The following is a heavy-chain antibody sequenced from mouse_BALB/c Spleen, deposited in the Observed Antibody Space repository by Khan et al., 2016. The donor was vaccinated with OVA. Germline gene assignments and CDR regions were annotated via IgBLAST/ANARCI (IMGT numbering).Heavy chain of an antibody. V-gene: IGHV3-2*02. J-gene: IGHJ2*01. CDR3: ARVYGGDFDY. CDR2: ISYSGNN. D-gene: IGHD1-1*01. Sequence: EVQLQESGPGLVKPSQSLSLTCTVTGYSITTDYAWNWIRQFPGNKLEWMGFISYSGNNKYNPSLNSRISITRNTSKNQFFLQLKSVTTEDTARYYCARVYGGDFDYWGQGTTLTVSS. CDR1: GYSITTDYA.